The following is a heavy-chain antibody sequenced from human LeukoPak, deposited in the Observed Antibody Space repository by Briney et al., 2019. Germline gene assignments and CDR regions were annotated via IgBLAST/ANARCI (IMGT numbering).Heavy chain of an antibody. CDR1: GFTFRSYA. V-gene: IGHV3-23*01. Sequence: GGSLTLSCAASGFTFRSYAMRWVRQAPGKGLEWVSAISGSGGRTYYADAEKGRFTISRDNSKNTLYLQMNSLRAEDTAVYYCAKCRVLLGFGDEGAFDYWGQGTLVTVSS. CDR3: AKCRVLLGFGDEGAFDY. CDR2: ISGSGGRT. J-gene: IGHJ4*02. D-gene: IGHD3-10*01.